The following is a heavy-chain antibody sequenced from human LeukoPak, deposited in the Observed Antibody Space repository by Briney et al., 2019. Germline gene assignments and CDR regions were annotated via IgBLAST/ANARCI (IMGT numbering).Heavy chain of an antibody. D-gene: IGHD6-13*01. CDR1: GYTFTGYY. Sequence: ASVKVSCKASGYTFTGYYMHWVRQAPGQGLEWMGWINPNSGGTNYAQKFQGRVTMTRDTSISTAYMELSRLRSDDAAVYYCARGSSSWMTDFDYWGQGTLVTVSS. CDR3: ARGSSSWMTDFDY. V-gene: IGHV1-2*02. J-gene: IGHJ4*02. CDR2: INPNSGGT.